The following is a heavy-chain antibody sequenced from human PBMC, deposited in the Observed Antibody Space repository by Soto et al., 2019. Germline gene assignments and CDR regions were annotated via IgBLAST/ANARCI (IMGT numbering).Heavy chain of an antibody. J-gene: IGHJ6*03. V-gene: IGHV4-59*01. Sequence: QVQLQESCPGLVKPSETLSLTCTVSGGSISSNYWSWIRQPPGKGLERLGYIYYSWSTNYHPSLNSRVTISVDTSKTQFSLKLSSVTAADTSVYYCASTPGGIFGAVPWQYYYCTDVSVNETTVTVS. CDR1: GGSISSNY. CDR2: IYYSWST. CDR3: ASTPGGIFGAVPWQYYYCTDV. D-gene: IGHD3-3*02.